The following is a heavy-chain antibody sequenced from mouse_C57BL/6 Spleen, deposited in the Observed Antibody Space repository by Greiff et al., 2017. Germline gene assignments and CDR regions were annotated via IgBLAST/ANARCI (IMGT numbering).Heavy chain of an antibody. V-gene: IGHV7-3*01. Sequence: EVHLVESGGGLVQPGGSLSLSCAASGFTFTDYYMSWVRQPPGKALEWLGFIRNKANGYTTEYSASVKGRFTISRDNSQSILYLQMNALRAEDSATYYCARYRGSSYSYAMDYWGQGTSVTVSS. CDR2: IRNKANGYTT. J-gene: IGHJ4*01. D-gene: IGHD1-1*01. CDR1: GFTFTDYY. CDR3: ARYRGSSYSYAMDY.